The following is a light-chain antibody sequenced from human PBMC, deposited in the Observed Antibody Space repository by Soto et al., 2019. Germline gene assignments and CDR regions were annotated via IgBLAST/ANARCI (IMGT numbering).Light chain of an antibody. V-gene: IGKV1-39*01. CDR3: EQGYDIPLT. Sequence: DIQMTQSPSSLSASVGDRVSITCRASQNINNYLNWYQQKPGEAPNLLIYTASTLQTRVPSRFSGIASGISFTLVISILQPEDLATYYFEQGYDIPLTFVPGTRLEVK. CDR2: TAS. J-gene: IGKJ5*01. CDR1: QNINNY.